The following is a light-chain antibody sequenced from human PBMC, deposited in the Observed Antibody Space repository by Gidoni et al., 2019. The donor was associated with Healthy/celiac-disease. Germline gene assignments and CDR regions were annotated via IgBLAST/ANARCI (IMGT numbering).Light chain of an antibody. V-gene: IGKV1-12*01. CDR1: QGISSW. J-gene: IGKJ4*01. CDR3: QQANSFPLT. Sequence: IQEPKTPSSVTASVGDRVTIICQASQGISSWLAWYQQKPGKAPKLLIYAASSLQSGVPSRFCGSVSGTDFTLTISSLQPEDFATYYCQQANSFPLTFGGGTKVEIK. CDR2: AAS.